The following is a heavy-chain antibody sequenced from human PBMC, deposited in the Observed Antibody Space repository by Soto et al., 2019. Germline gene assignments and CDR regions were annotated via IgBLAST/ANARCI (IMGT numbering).Heavy chain of an antibody. CDR2: ISAYNGNT. CDR1: GYTFTSYG. V-gene: IGHV1-18*01. CDR3: ARDGYYDFWSGYRSDDYYYYGMDV. J-gene: IGHJ6*02. D-gene: IGHD3-3*01. Sequence: ASVKVSCKASGYTFTSYGISWVRQAPGQGLEWMGWISAYNGNTNYAQKLQGRVTMTTDTSTGTAYMELRSLRSDDTAVYYCARDGYYDFWSGYRSDDYYYYGMDVWGQGTTVTVS.